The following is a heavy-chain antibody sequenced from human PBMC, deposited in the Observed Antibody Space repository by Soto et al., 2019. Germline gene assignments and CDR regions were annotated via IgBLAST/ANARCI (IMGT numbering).Heavy chain of an antibody. Sequence: PSETLSLTCTVSGGSISSGGYYWSWIRQHPGKGLEWIGYIYYSGSTYYNPSLKSRVTISVDTAKNQCSLKLSSVTAEDPAVYYCACVTWSYPYNLFAPWGQGSLVT. D-gene: IGHD1-26*01. V-gene: IGHV4-31*03. J-gene: IGHJ5*02. CDR3: ACVTWSYPYNLFAP. CDR1: GGSISSGGYY. CDR2: IYYSGST.